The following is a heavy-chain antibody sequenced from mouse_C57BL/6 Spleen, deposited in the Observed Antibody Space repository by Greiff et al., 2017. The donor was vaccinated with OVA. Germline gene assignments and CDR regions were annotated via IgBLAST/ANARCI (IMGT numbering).Heavy chain of an antibody. V-gene: IGHV1-47*01. CDR1: GYTFTTYP. J-gene: IGHJ2*01. D-gene: IGHD2-4*01. CDR2: FHPYNDDT. CDR3: ARRGYDYDGYYFDY. Sequence: QVQLKESGAELVKPGASVKMSCKASGYTFTTYPIEWMKQNHGKSLEWIGNFHPYNDDTKYNEKFKGKATLTVEKSSSTVYLELSRLTSDDSAVYYCARRGYDYDGYYFDYWGQGTTLTVSS.